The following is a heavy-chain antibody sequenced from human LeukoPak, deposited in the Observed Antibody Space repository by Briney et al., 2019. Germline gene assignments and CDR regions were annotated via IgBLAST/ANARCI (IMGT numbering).Heavy chain of an antibody. V-gene: IGHV4-4*07. CDR3: ARDVDGGNFNWFDP. D-gene: IGHD4-23*01. CDR1: GGSISSYY. CDR2: IYTSGST. J-gene: IGHJ5*02. Sequence: PSETLSLTCTVSGGSISSYYWSWIRQPAGKGLEWIRRIYTSGSTNYNPSLKSRVTMSVDTSKNQFSLKLSSVTAADTAVYYCARDVDGGNFNWFDPWGQGTLVTVSS.